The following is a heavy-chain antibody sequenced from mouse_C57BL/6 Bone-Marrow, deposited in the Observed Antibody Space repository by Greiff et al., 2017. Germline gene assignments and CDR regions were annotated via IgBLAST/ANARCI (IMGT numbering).Heavy chain of an antibody. CDR2: IYPGDGDT. CDR3: ARHYGSSYPYAVDY. V-gene: IGHV1-82*01. D-gene: IGHD1-1*01. CDR1: GYAFSSSW. J-gene: IGHJ4*01. Sequence: QVQLQQSGPELVKPGASVKISCKASGYAFSSSWMNWVKQRPGKGLEWIGRIYPGDGDTNYNGKFKGKATLTADKSSSKAYMQLSSLTSEDSAVYFCARHYGSSYPYAVDYWYRGTAVTVSS.